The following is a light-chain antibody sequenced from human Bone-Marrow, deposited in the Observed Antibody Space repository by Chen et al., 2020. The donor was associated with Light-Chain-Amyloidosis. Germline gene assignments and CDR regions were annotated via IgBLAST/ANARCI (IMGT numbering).Light chain of an antibody. CDR3: QVGERCSDRPV. J-gene: IGLJ3*02. Sequence: SYVLTQPSSVSVAPGQTATIACGGNNIGSTSVHWYQQTPGQAPLLVVYDDSDRPSGIPERLSGSNSGNTATLTISRVEAGDEADYYGQVGERCSDRPVFGGVTNLTVL. CDR1: NIGSTS. CDR2: DDS. V-gene: IGLV3-21*02.